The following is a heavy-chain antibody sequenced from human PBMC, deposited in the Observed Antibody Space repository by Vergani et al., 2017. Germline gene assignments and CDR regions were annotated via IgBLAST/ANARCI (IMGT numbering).Heavy chain of an antibody. V-gene: IGHV4-59*12. D-gene: IGHD2-2*01. CDR3: ARDWGGYCSSTSCLYWFDP. CDR1: GGSISSYY. J-gene: IGHJ5*02. CDR2: IYYSGST. Sequence: QVQLQESGPGLVKPSETLSLTCTVSGGSISSYYWSWIRQPPGKGLEWIGYIYYSGSTNYNPSLKSRVTISVDTSKNQFSLKLSSETAADTAVYYCARDWGGYCSSTSCLYWFDPWGQGTLVTVSS.